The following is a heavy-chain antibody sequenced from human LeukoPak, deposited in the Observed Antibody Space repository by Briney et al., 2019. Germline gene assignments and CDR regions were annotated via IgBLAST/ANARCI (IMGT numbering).Heavy chain of an antibody. D-gene: IGHD3-22*01. CDR3: ASRYYYDSSGKFDY. CDR2: ISSSGSTI. Sequence: PGGSLRLSCAASGFTFSSYEMNWVRQAPGKGLEWVSYISSSGSTIYYADSVKGRFTISRDNAKNSLYLQMNSLRAEDTAVYYCASRYYYDSSGKFDYWGQGTLVTVSS. J-gene: IGHJ4*02. CDR1: GFTFSSYE. V-gene: IGHV3-48*03.